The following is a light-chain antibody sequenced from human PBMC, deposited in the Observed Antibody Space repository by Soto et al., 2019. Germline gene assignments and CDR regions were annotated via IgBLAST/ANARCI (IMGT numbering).Light chain of an antibody. CDR3: SSLAGGGNPVL. Sequence: QSALTQSPSASGSLGQSVTISCTGTSSDVGGYNYVSWHQQHPGKAPKLLIYEVTERPSGVPDRFSGSKSGNTASLTVSGLQADDEADYYCSSLAGGGNPVLFGGGTKLTVL. J-gene: IGLJ2*01. V-gene: IGLV2-8*01. CDR2: EVT. CDR1: SSDVGGYNY.